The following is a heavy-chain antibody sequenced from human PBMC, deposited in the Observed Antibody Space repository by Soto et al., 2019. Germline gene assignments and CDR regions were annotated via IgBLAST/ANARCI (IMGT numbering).Heavy chain of an antibody. CDR2: IVVGSGNT. Sequence: SVKVSCKASGFTFTSSAVQWVRQARGQRLEWIGWIVVGSGNTNYAQKFQERVTITRDMSTSTAYMELSSLRSEDTAVYYCAATTHYYDSSGYHFDSGGQGTLVTVSS. D-gene: IGHD3-22*01. J-gene: IGHJ4*02. CDR3: AATTHYYDSSGYHFDS. V-gene: IGHV1-58*01. CDR1: GFTFTSSA.